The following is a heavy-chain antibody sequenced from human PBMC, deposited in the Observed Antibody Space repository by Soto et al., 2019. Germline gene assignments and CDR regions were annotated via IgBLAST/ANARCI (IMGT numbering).Heavy chain of an antibody. CDR3: ARHKRDDSSGSWCDP. V-gene: IGHV5-51*01. CDR1: GYSFSTNW. D-gene: IGHD3-22*01. Sequence: GESLKISCKGSGYSFSTNWIGWVRQMPGKGLEWMGFIYPADSDTRYSPSFQGQVTISADKSISTAYLQWSSLKASDTAIYFCARHKRDDSSGSWCDPWGQGTLVTVSS. CDR2: IYPADSDT. J-gene: IGHJ5*02.